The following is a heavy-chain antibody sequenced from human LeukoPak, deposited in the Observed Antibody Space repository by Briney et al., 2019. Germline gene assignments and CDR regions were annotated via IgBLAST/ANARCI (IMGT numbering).Heavy chain of an antibody. J-gene: IGHJ4*02. Sequence: SVKVSCKASGGTFSSYAISWVRQAPGQGLEWMGGIIPIFGTANYAQKFQGRVTITADESTSTAYMELSSLRSEDTAVYYCASNQWLVSATKQDYWGQGTLVTVSS. CDR2: IIPIFGTA. D-gene: IGHD6-19*01. CDR3: ASNQWLVSATKQDY. V-gene: IGHV1-69*13. CDR1: GGTFSSYA.